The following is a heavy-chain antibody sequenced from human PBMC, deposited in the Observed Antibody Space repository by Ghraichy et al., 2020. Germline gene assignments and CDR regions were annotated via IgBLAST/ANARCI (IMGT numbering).Heavy chain of an antibody. CDR1: GGSIISYY. CDR3: AREMATIEGWFDP. D-gene: IGHD5-24*01. CDR2: NYYSGST. J-gene: IGHJ5*02. Sequence: ESLNISCTVSGGSIISYYWSWIRQPPGKGLEWIGYNYYSGSTNYNPSLKSRVTISVDTSKNQFSLKLSSVTAADTAVYYCAREMATIEGWFDPWGQGTLVTVSS. V-gene: IGHV4-59*01.